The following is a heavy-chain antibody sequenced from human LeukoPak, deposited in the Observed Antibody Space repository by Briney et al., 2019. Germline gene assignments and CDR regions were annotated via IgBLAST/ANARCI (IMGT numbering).Heavy chain of an antibody. CDR1: GGSFSGYY. J-gene: IGHJ6*04. D-gene: IGHD2-2*01. V-gene: IGHV4-34*01. Sequence: SETLSLNCAVYGGSFSGYYWSWIRQPPGKGLEWIGEINHSGSTNYNPSLKSRVTISVDTSKNQFSLKLSSVTAADTAVYYCARNRYIVVVPASRDYYGMDVWGKGTTVTVSS. CDR2: INHSGST. CDR3: ARNRYIVVVPASRDYYGMDV.